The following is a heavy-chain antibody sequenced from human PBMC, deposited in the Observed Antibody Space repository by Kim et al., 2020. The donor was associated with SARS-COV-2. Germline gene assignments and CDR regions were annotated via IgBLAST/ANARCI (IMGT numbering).Heavy chain of an antibody. CDR1: GFTFDDYG. V-gene: IGHV3-20*04. CDR3: ARASHPWYFDL. CDR2: INWNGGNT. Sequence: GGSLRLSCEVSGFTFDDYGMTWVRQAPGKGLEWVSGINWNGGNTEYADSVRGRFTISRDNAKNSLSLQMNSLRAEDTAFYYCARASHPWYFDLWGRGTLVTVSS. J-gene: IGHJ2*01.